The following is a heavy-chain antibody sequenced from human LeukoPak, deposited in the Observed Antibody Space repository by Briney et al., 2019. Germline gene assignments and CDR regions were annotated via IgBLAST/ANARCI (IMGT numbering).Heavy chain of an antibody. V-gene: IGHV4-34*01. CDR3: ARDQPIAVAGWFDP. CDR1: GGSFSGYY. Sequence: SETLSLTCAVYGGSFSGYYWSWIRQPPGKGLEWIGEINHSGSTNYNPSLKSRVTISVDTSKNQFSLKLSSVTAADTAVYYCARDQPIAVAGWFDPWGQGTLVTVSS. J-gene: IGHJ5*02. D-gene: IGHD6-19*01. CDR2: INHSGST.